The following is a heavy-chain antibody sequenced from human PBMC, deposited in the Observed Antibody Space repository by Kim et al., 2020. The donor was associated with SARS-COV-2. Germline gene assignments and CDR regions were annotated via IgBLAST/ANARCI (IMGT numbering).Heavy chain of an antibody. J-gene: IGHJ6*02. D-gene: IGHD3-9*01. V-gene: IGHV3-73*01. Sequence: AYAASVKGRFTISRDDSQNTAYLQMNSLKTEDTAVYYCTRQGILTGYPVWGQGTTVTVSS. CDR3: TRQGILTGYPV.